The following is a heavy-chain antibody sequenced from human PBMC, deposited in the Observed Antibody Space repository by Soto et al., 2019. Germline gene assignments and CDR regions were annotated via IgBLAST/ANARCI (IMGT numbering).Heavy chain of an antibody. CDR2: ISYDGSNK. CDR3: AKSYSSSWPYFRSYGMDV. V-gene: IGHV3-30*18. CDR1: GFTFSNYG. J-gene: IGHJ6*02. D-gene: IGHD6-13*01. Sequence: QVQLVESGGGVVQPGRSLRLSCAASGFTFSNYGMHWVRQVPGKGLEWVAVISYDGSNKDYADSVKGRFTISRDNSKNTLHLQMNSLRAEDTAVFYCAKSYSSSWPYFRSYGMDVWGQGTTVTVSS.